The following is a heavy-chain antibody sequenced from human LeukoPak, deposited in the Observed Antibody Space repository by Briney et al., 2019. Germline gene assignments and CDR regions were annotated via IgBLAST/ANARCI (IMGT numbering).Heavy chain of an antibody. Sequence: SETLSLTCAVYGGSFSGYYWSWIRQPPGKGLEWIGEINHSGGTNYNPSLKSRVTISVDTSKNQFSLNLRSVTPEDTAVYYCARNLIPEQLVLNFWGQGTLVTVSS. CDR2: INHSGGT. D-gene: IGHD6-13*01. V-gene: IGHV4-34*01. CDR1: GGSFSGYY. J-gene: IGHJ4*02. CDR3: ARNLIPEQLVLNF.